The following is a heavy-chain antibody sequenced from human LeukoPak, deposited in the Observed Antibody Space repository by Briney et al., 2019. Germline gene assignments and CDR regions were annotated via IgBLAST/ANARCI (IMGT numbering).Heavy chain of an antibody. J-gene: IGHJ4*02. CDR2: IRYDGSNK. V-gene: IGHV3-30*02. D-gene: IGHD3-22*01. CDR1: GFIFNSYG. CDR3: ATLPYYYDSSGSYYFDY. Sequence: HTGGSLRLSYAASGFIFNSYGMHWVRQAPGKGLEWVAFIRYDGSNKYYADSVKGRFTISRDNSKNTLYLQMNSLRVEDTAVYYCATLPYYYDSSGSYYFDYWGQGTLVTVSS.